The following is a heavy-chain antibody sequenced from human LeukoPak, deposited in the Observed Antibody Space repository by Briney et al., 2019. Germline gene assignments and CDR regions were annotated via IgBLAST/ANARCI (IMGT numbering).Heavy chain of an antibody. CDR2: MNPNSGNT. CDR3: ARDYGGNSGWFDP. Sequence: ASVKVSCKASGYTFTTHDMTWVRQATGQGLEWMGWMNPNSGNTGYAQKFQGRVTITRNTSISTAYMELSSLRSEDTAVYYCARDYGGNSGWFDPWGQGTLVTVSS. V-gene: IGHV1-8*01. D-gene: IGHD4-23*01. CDR1: GYTFTTHD. J-gene: IGHJ5*02.